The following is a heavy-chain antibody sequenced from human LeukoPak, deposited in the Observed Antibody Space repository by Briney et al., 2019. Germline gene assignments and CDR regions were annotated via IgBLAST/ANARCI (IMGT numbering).Heavy chain of an antibody. D-gene: IGHD2-8*02. Sequence: ASVKVSCKASGYSFTRFGITWVRQAPGQGLEWMGWISALYGHTNYAQKFQGRVTMTTDTSTSTAYMELRSLRSDDTAVYYCARDVYRGHCAGLSCFLLDSWGQGALVIVSS. V-gene: IGHV1-18*01. J-gene: IGHJ4*02. CDR1: GYSFTRFG. CDR2: ISALYGHT. CDR3: ARDVYRGHCAGLSCFLLDS.